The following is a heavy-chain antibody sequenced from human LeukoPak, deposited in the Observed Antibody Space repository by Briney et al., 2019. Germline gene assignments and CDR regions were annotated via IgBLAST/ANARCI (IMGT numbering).Heavy chain of an antibody. CDR3: ARVYQSAEYYFDY. V-gene: IGHV4-59*01. J-gene: IGHJ4*02. Sequence: SETLSLTCTVSGGSIDSFYWSWIRQPPGKGLERIGYIYYTGSTEYHPSLKSRVTISLDTSKNQHSLKLTSVTAADTAVYYCARVYQSAEYYFDYWGQGNLVSVSS. CDR2: IYYTGST. CDR1: GGSIDSFY. D-gene: IGHD2-2*01.